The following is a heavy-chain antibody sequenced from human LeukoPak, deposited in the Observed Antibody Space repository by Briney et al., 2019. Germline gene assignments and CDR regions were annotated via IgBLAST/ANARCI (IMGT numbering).Heavy chain of an antibody. CDR2: IHSDGINK. Sequence: GGSLRLSCAASGFTISSYGMHWVRQAPGKGLEGVAFIHSDGINKYYPDSVKGRFTISRDNSKNTLYLQMNNLRAEDTAEYYCAHSSLSTWGQGTLVTVSS. V-gene: IGHV3-30*02. CDR1: GFTISSYG. D-gene: IGHD6-19*01. CDR3: AHSSLST. J-gene: IGHJ4*02.